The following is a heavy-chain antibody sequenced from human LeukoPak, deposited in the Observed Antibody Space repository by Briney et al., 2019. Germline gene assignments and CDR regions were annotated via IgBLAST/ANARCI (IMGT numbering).Heavy chain of an antibody. CDR2: IYCSGST. D-gene: IGHD2-2*01. CDR1: GGSISSYY. V-gene: IGHV4-59*01. Sequence: SETLSLTCTVSGGSISSYYWSWIRQPPGKGLEWIGYIYCSGSTNYNPSLKSRVTISVDTSKNQFSLKLSSVTAADTAVYYCARDRYCSSTSCWGGWYYYYGMDVWGQGTTVTVSS. J-gene: IGHJ6*02. CDR3: ARDRYCSSTSCWGGWYYYYGMDV.